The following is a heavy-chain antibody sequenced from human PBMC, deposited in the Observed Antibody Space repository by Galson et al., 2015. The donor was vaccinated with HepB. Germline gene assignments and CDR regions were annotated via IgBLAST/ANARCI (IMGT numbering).Heavy chain of an antibody. D-gene: IGHD2-15*01. CDR2: IRYDGINK. CDR1: GFTFSNYG. J-gene: IGHJ4*02. Sequence: SLRLSCAASGFTFSNYGMHWVRQAPGKGLEWVAFIRYDGINKYYGDSVKGRFTLSRDNSKNTLYLQMNSLRAEDTAVYYCAKDGHPRGSSHFDYWGQGTLVTVSS. V-gene: IGHV3-30*02. CDR3: AKDGHPRGSSHFDY.